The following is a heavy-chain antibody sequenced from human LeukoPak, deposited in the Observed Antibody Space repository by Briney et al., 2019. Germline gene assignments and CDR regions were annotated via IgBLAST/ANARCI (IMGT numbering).Heavy chain of an antibody. CDR2: IYYTGST. CDR1: GDSISNGGYS. V-gene: IGHV4-39*01. J-gene: IGHJ3*02. D-gene: IGHD6-19*01. CDR3: ATTGRHIAVAGKDAFDI. Sequence: SETLSLTCTVSGDSISNGGYSWGWIRQPPGKGLEWIGSIYYTGSTYYNSSLKSRVTMSVDTSKNQFSLKLTSVTAADTAVYYCATTGRHIAVAGKDAFDIWGQGTMVTVSS.